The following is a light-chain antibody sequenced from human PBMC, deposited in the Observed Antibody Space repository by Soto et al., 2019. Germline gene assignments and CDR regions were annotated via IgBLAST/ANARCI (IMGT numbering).Light chain of an antibody. V-gene: IGKV1-5*03. Sequence: DIQITQSPSTLSASVGDRVTITCRASQSISSWLAWYQQKPGKAPKLLIYKASILESGVPSRFSGSGSGTEFTLTISSLQPEDFATYYCQQYNSPWTFGQGTKV. CDR3: QQYNSPWT. CDR2: KAS. CDR1: QSISSW. J-gene: IGKJ1*01.